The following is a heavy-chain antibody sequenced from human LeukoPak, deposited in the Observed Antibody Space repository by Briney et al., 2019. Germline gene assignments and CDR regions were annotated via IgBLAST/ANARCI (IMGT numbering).Heavy chain of an antibody. CDR3: ARVTGPTSTMVRGVIIPAFES. V-gene: IGHV3-53*01. CDR2: IYSGGST. CDR1: GFTVSNNY. Sequence: GGSLRLSCAASGFTVSNNYMSWVRQAPGKGLEWVSIIYSGGSTYYADSVKGRFTISRDNSKNTLFLQMNSLRAEDTALYYCARVTGPTSTMVRGVIIPAFESWGQGTLVTVSS. J-gene: IGHJ4*02. D-gene: IGHD3-10*01.